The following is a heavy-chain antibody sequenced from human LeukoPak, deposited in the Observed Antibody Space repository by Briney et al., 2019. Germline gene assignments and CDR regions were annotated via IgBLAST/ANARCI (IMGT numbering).Heavy chain of an antibody. Sequence: ASVKVSCKASGYTFTSYGISWVRQATGQGLEWMGWISAYNGNTNYAQKLQGRVTMTTDTSTSTAYMELRSLRSDDTAVYYCARMVLRYFDWLLDYYGMDVWGQGTTVTVSS. J-gene: IGHJ6*02. CDR2: ISAYNGNT. D-gene: IGHD3-9*01. CDR3: ARMVLRYFDWLLDYYGMDV. CDR1: GYTFTSYG. V-gene: IGHV1-18*01.